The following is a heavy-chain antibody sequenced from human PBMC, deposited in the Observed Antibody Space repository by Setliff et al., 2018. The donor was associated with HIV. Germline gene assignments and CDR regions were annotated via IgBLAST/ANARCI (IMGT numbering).Heavy chain of an antibody. V-gene: IGHV1-18*01. CDR3: ARDTVVVVAAPDAFDI. J-gene: IGHJ3*02. CDR1: GYTFTSYG. Sequence: ASVKVSCKASGYTFTSYGISWVRQAPGQGLEGMGWISAYDGNTNYAQKLQGRVTMTTDTSTSTAYMELRSLRSDDTAVYYCARDTVVVVAAPDAFDIWGQGTMVTVSS. D-gene: IGHD2-15*01. CDR2: ISAYDGNT.